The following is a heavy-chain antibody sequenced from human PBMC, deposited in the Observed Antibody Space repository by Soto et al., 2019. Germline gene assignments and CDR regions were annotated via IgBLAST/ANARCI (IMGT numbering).Heavy chain of an antibody. CDR3: AVITMVRGVIRSFDY. J-gene: IGHJ4*02. V-gene: IGHV4-30-2*01. D-gene: IGHD3-10*01. Sequence: SETLSLTCAVSGGSISSGGYSWSWIRQPPGKGLEWIGYIYHSGSTYYNPSLKSRVTISVDRSKNQFSLKLSSVTAADTAVYYCAVITMVRGVIRSFDYWGQGPWSPSPQ. CDR1: GGSISSGGYS. CDR2: IYHSGST.